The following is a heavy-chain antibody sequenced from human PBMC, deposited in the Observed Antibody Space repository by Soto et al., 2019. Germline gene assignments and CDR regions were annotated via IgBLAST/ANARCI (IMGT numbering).Heavy chain of an antibody. Sequence: QLQLQESGPGLVKPSETLSLTCTVSGGSISSSSYYWGWIRQPPGKGLEWIGSIYYSGSTYYNPSLKSRVTISVDTSKNQFSLKLSSVTAADTAVYYCARLVWYQRLDPWGQGTLVTVSS. J-gene: IGHJ5*02. V-gene: IGHV4-39*01. CDR1: GGSISSSSYY. D-gene: IGHD2-2*01. CDR2: IYYSGST. CDR3: ARLVWYQRLDP.